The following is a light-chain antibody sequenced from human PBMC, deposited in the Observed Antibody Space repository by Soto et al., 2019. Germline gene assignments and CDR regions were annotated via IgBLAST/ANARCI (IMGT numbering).Light chain of an antibody. J-gene: IGKJ5*01. V-gene: IGKV3-11*01. CDR1: QSISSY. CDR2: DAS. Sequence: EIVLTQSPATLSLSPGERATLSCRASQSISSYLAWYQQKPGQAPRLLIYDASNRATGIPARFSGSGSGTDFTLTISSLEPEDCAVYSCQQRSNWPPITVGQGTRLEIK. CDR3: QQRSNWPPIT.